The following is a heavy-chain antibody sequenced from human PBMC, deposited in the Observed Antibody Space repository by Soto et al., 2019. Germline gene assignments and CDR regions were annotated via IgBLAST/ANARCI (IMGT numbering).Heavy chain of an antibody. V-gene: IGHV4-4*07. CDR3: VRDGTKTLRDWFDP. D-gene: IGHD1-1*01. Sequence: ETLSLTCTVSGASISGFYWGWIRKSAGKGLEWIGRIYATGTTDYNPSLKSRVMMSVDTSKKQFSLKLRSVTAADTAVYYCVRDGTKTLRDWFDPWGQGISVTVSS. CDR1: GASISGFY. J-gene: IGHJ5*02. CDR2: IYATGTT.